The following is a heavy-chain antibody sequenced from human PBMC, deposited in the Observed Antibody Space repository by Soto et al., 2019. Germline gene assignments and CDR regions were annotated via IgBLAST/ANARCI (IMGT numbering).Heavy chain of an antibody. CDR2: IYYSGST. J-gene: IGHJ5*02. D-gene: IGHD2-15*01. CDR1: GGSISSSSYY. Sequence: SETLSLTCTVSGGSISSSSYYWGWIRQPPGKGLEWIGSIYYSGSTYYNPSLKSRVTISVDTSKNQFSLKLSSVTAADTAVYYFARLACGGSGYDTPRWFDPWGLGTLVTVSS. CDR3: ARLACGGSGYDTPRWFDP. V-gene: IGHV4-39*01.